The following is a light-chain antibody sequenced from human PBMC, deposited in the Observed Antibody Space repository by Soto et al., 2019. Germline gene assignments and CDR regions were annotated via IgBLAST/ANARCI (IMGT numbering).Light chain of an antibody. CDR3: QQSYSMPWT. J-gene: IGKJ1*01. CDR1: QSISSY. V-gene: IGKV1-39*01. Sequence: DIQMTQSPSSLSASVGDRVTITCRASQSISSYLNWYQQKPGKDPKLLIYAASSLQSGVPSRFSGSGSGTDFTLTISSLQPEDFATYYCQQSYSMPWTFGQGTKVETK. CDR2: AAS.